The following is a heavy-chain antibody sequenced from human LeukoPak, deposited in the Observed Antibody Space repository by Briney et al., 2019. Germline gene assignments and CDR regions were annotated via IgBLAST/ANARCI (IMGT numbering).Heavy chain of an antibody. Sequence: SETLSLTCAVYGASFSYDYWSWIRQAPGKGLEWIGEINHSGSTNYNPSLKSRVTISVDTSKNQFSLKLCSVTAADTAVYYCARDSSGWQRLYYFDYWGQGTLVTVSS. CDR2: INHSGST. V-gene: IGHV4-34*01. J-gene: IGHJ4*02. CDR3: ARDSSGWQRLYYFDY. D-gene: IGHD6-19*01. CDR1: GASFSYDY.